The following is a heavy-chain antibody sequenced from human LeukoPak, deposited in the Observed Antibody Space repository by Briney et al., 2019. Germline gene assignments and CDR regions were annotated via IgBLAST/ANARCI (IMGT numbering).Heavy chain of an antibody. J-gene: IGHJ6*02. D-gene: IGHD3-10*01. CDR2: INPNSGGT. Sequence: ASVKVSCKASGYTFTGYYMHWVRQAPGQGLEWMGWINPNSGGTNYAQKFQGRVTMTRDTSISTAYMELSRLRSDDTAVYYCAKYGSGSYSEDYGMDVWGQGTTVTVSS. CDR3: AKYGSGSYSEDYGMDV. CDR1: GYTFTGYY. V-gene: IGHV1-2*02.